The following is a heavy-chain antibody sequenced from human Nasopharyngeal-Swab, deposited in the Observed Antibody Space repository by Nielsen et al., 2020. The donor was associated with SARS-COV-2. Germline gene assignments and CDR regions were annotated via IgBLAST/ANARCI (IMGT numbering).Heavy chain of an antibody. J-gene: IGHJ5*02. Sequence: SETLSLTCAVYGGSFSGYYWSWLRQPPGKGLEWIGEINHSGSTNYNPSLKSRVTISVDTSKNQFSLKLSSVTAADTAVYYCARVPVVVVAATRPNWFDPWGQGTLVTVSS. CDR3: ARVPVVVVAATRPNWFDP. D-gene: IGHD2-15*01. CDR1: GGSFSGYY. V-gene: IGHV4-34*01. CDR2: INHSGST.